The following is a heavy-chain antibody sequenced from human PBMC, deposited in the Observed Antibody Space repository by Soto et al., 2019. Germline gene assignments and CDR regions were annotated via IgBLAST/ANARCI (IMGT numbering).Heavy chain of an antibody. D-gene: IGHD2-8*01. J-gene: IGHJ3*02. Sequence: QVRLVESGGGLVKPGGSVRLSCAASGFSFSDYYMTWIRQAPGKGLEWVSRISNSGEDTNYADSVQGRFTISRDNGENSRYLQMASLRAEDTAVYYCTRHLRARGIVHDVFDIWGQGTMVTVSS. CDR2: ISNSGEDT. CDR3: TRHLRARGIVHDVFDI. CDR1: GFSFSDYY. V-gene: IGHV3-11*06.